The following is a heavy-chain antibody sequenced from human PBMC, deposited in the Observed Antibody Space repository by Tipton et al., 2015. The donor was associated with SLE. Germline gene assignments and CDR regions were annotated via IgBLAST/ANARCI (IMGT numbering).Heavy chain of an antibody. CDR2: ISGYNGNT. Sequence: QLVQSGAEVKKPGASVKVSCKASSYTFTSYGISWVRQAPGQGLEWMGLISGYNGNTNYAQKFQGRVTMTTDISTTTAYMELRSLRSDDPAVYYCARDRGGIAPDWGQGTQVTVSS. V-gene: IGHV1-18*01. J-gene: IGHJ4*02. D-gene: IGHD6-13*01. CDR1: SYTFTSYG. CDR3: ARDRGGIAPD.